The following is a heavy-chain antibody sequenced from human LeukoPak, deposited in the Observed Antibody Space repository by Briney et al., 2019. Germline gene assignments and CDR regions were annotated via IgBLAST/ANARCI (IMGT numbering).Heavy chain of an antibody. Sequence: PSETLSLTCAVSGYSISSGYYWGWIRRPPGKGLEWIESIYHSGSTYYNPSLKSRVTISVDTSKNQFSLKLSSVTAADTAVYYCARITMVRGVISWFDPWGQGTLVTVSS. V-gene: IGHV4-38-2*01. CDR1: GYSISSGYY. CDR3: ARITMVRGVISWFDP. CDR2: IYHSGST. D-gene: IGHD3-10*01. J-gene: IGHJ5*02.